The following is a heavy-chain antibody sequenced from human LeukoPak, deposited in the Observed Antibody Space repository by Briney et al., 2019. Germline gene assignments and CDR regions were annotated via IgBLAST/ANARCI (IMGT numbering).Heavy chain of an antibody. CDR2: IYHSGST. CDR1: GGSISSGGYY. CDR3: ARRRYCSSTSCYPFDY. V-gene: IGHV4-30-2*01. J-gene: IGHJ4*02. D-gene: IGHD2-2*01. Sequence: SETLSLTCTVSGGSISSGGYYWSWIRQPPGKGLEWIGYIYHSGSTYYNPSLKSRVTISVDRSKNQFSLKLSSVTAADTAVYYCARRRYCSSTSCYPFDYWGQETLVTVSS.